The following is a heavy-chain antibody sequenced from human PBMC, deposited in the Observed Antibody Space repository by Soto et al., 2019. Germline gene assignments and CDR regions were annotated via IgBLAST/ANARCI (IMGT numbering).Heavy chain of an antibody. V-gene: IGHV4-34*01. D-gene: IGHD6-13*01. CDR3: ARGRRKNEYSSSWPYYLEY. J-gene: IGHJ4*02. Sequence: SETLSLPGPVYGWSFSGYYWSRIRQPPVRRLEWIGEINHSGSTNYKPSLKSRVTISVDTSKSQLSLKLRSVRAADTAVYYCARGRRKNEYSSSWPYYLEYWGQGTLVSV. CDR2: INHSGST. CDR1: GWSFSGYY.